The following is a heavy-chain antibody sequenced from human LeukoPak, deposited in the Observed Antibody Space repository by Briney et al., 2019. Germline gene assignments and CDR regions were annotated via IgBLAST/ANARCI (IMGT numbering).Heavy chain of an antibody. J-gene: IGHJ4*02. Sequence: PGGSLRLSCAASGFTFTTYAMSWIRQAPGKGPEWIAYISGSGSSTYYADSVKGRFTISRDNAKDSLDLQMNSLRADDTAVYYCARGSGYTCGHFEYWGQGTLVTVSS. D-gene: IGHD5-12*01. CDR1: GFTFTTYA. CDR2: ISGSGSST. V-gene: IGHV3-11*01. CDR3: ARGSGYTCGHFEY.